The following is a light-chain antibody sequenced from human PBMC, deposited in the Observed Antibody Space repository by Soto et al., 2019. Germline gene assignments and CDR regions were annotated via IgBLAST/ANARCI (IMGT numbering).Light chain of an antibody. CDR1: QSVLYSSNNKTY. CDR2: WAS. CDR3: QQYESTPPT. V-gene: IGKV4-1*01. Sequence: DIVMTQSPDSLAVSLGERATINCKSSQSVLYSSNNKTYLAWYQQRPGQHPKLLIHWASTRESGVPDRVSGSGSGTDFTLTITSLQAEDVAVYYCQQYESTPPTLGQGTKLEIK. J-gene: IGKJ2*01.